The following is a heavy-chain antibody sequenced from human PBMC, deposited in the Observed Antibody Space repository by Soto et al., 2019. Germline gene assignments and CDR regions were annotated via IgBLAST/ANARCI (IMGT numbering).Heavy chain of an antibody. J-gene: IGHJ6*02. D-gene: IGHD2-15*01. V-gene: IGHV3-21*01. Sequence: GGSLRLSCAASGFTFSSYSMNWVRQAPGKGLEWVSSISSSSSDIYYADSVKGRFTISRDNAKNSLYLQMNSLRAEDTAVYYCARDRRGGGSFLYGMDVWGQGTTVTVSS. CDR2: ISSSSSDI. CDR3: ARDRRGGGSFLYGMDV. CDR1: GFTFSSYS.